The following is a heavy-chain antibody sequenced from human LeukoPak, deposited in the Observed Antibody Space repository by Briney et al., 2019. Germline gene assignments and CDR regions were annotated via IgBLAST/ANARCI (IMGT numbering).Heavy chain of an antibody. D-gene: IGHD3-3*01. J-gene: IGHJ6*02. V-gene: IGHV4-31*03. CDR1: GGSISSGGYY. CDR3: ARDRVVGDRTGNVDV. CDR2: IYYTGST. Sequence: SETLSLTCTVSGGSISSGGYYWSWIRQHPGKGLEWIGYIYYTGSTYYNPSLKSRVTISVDKSKILFSLKLSSVTAADTAIYYCARDRVVGDRTGNVDVWGQGTTVTVSS.